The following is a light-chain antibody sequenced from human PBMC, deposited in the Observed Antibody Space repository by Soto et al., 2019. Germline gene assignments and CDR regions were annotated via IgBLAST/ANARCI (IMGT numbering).Light chain of an antibody. Sequence: DIQMTQSPSIVSASVGDRVAITCRASQRIDTWLAWYQQKPGTAPKLLIYKATTLQSGVPSRFSGSGSGTEFTLAISSLEPDDFATYYCQEYETFSPWTFGQGTKVEVK. CDR1: QRIDTW. CDR2: KAT. CDR3: QEYETFSPWT. V-gene: IGKV1-5*03. J-gene: IGKJ1*01.